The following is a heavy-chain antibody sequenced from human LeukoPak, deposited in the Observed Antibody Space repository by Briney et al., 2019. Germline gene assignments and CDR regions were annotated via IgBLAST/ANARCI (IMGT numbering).Heavy chain of an antibody. J-gene: IGHJ4*02. CDR1: GFTFSSYG. Sequence: PGGSLRLSCAASGFTFSSYGMSWVRQPPGKGLEWIGEISHSGSTNYNPSLKSRVTISVDTSKNQFSLKLSSVTAADTAVYYCASGLRYFDLYYWGQGTLVSVSS. CDR3: ASGLRYFDLYY. D-gene: IGHD3-9*01. CDR2: ISHSGST. V-gene: IGHV4-34*01.